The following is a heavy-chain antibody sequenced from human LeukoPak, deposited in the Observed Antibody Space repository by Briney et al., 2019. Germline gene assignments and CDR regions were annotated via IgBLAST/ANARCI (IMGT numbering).Heavy chain of an antibody. V-gene: IGHV3-23*01. CDR1: GFTFSSYA. D-gene: IGHD4-17*01. Sequence: PGGSLRLSCAASGFTFSSYAMSWVRQAPGKGLEWVSAISGSGGSTYYADSVKGRFTISRDNSKNTLYLQMNSLKTEDTAVYYCTTDPSDYGDYVFLDYWGQGTLVTVSS. J-gene: IGHJ4*02. CDR3: TTDPSDYGDYVFLDY. CDR2: ISGSGGST.